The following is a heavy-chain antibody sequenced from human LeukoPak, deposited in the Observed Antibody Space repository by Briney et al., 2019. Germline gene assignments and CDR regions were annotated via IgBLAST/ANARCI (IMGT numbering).Heavy chain of an antibody. Sequence: GGSLRLSCAASGSTFSSYAMSWVRQAPGKGLEWVSAISGSGGSTYYADSVKGRFTISRDNSKNTLYLQMNSLRAEDTAVYYCARDDVNSSWYRYYYYYGMDVWGQGTTVTVSS. CDR1: GSTFSSYA. D-gene: IGHD6-13*01. J-gene: IGHJ6*02. CDR2: ISGSGGST. CDR3: ARDDVNSSWYRYYYYYGMDV. V-gene: IGHV3-23*01.